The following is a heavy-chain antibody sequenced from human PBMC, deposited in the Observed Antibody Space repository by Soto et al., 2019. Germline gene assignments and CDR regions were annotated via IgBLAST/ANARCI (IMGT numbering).Heavy chain of an antibody. CDR3: ARDSYGSGYAMDV. V-gene: IGHV2-5*02. D-gene: IGHD3-10*01. J-gene: IGHJ6*02. Sequence: SGPTLVNPTQTLTLTCTFSGFSLTRGVAVGWIRQPPGKALEWLGIIYWDDDKRYSPSLKSRLTIIKDTSKNLVVLTMTNMGPVDTGTYYCARDSYGSGYAMDVWGQGTTVTVS. CDR2: IYWDDDK. CDR1: GFSLTRGVA.